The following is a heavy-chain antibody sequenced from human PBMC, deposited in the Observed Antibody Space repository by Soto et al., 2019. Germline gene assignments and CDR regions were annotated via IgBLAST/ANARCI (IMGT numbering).Heavy chain of an antibody. CDR3: ARGSGSPFDY. Sequence: QLQLQESGSGLVKPSQTLSLTCAVSGGYISSGGYSWTWIRQPPGKGLEWIGYIYHNGITNYNPSLKSRVSMSVDVSKNHFSLKLNSVTAAATAVYYCARGSGSPFDYWGQGTLVTVSS. J-gene: IGHJ4*02. CDR2: IYHNGIT. V-gene: IGHV4-30-2*01. CDR1: GGYISSGGYS. D-gene: IGHD3-3*01.